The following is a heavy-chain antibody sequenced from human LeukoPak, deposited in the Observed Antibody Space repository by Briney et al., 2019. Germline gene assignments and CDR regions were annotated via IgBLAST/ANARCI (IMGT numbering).Heavy chain of an antibody. CDR2: ISSSSSYI. CDR3: AKRGSIFGKKNWFDP. J-gene: IGHJ5*02. V-gene: IGHV3-21*01. CDR1: GFTFSSYS. Sequence: GGSLRLSCAASGFTFSSYSMNWVRQAPGKGLEWVSSISSSSSYIYYADSVKGRFTISRDNSKNTLYLQMNSLRAEDTAVYYCAKRGSIFGKKNWFDPWGQGTLVTVSS. D-gene: IGHD3-10*02.